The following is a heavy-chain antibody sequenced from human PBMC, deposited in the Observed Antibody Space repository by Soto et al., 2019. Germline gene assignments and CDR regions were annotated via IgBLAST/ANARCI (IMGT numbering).Heavy chain of an antibody. Sequence: SETLSLTCTVSGGSISSYYWSWIRQPAGKGLEWIGRIYTSGSTNYNPSLKSRVTMSVDTSKNQFSLKLSSVTAADTAVYYCARMGAGEQLVGVAFDIWGQGTMVTVSS. J-gene: IGHJ3*02. CDR1: GGSISSYY. CDR3: ARMGAGEQLVGVAFDI. V-gene: IGHV4-4*07. D-gene: IGHD6-6*01. CDR2: IYTSGST.